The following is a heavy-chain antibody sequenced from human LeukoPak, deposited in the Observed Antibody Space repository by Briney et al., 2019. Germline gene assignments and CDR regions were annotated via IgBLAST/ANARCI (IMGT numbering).Heavy chain of an antibody. D-gene: IGHD2-2*01. J-gene: IGHJ5*02. V-gene: IGHV3-23*01. CDR2: ISGSGGST. CDR1: GFTFSSYA. Sequence: PGGSLRLSCAASGFTFSSYAMSWVRQAPGKGLEWVSAISGSGGSTYYADSVKGRFTISRDNSKNTLYLQMNSLRAEDTAVYYCAKVVIVVVPAAMGGYNWFDPWGQGTLVTVSS. CDR3: AKVVIVVVPAAMGGYNWFDP.